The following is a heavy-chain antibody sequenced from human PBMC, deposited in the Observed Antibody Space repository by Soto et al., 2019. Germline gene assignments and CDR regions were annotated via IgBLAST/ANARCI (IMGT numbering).Heavy chain of an antibody. Sequence: LSLTCSVSGAALNSGNYYWSWIRQVPGKGLEWIGHIYVTGAVDYNPSLRDRITISQDTSERQFSLNLRLVTAADTAVYYCARLRIATNNYKWFDPWGKGTLVTVSS. J-gene: IGHJ5*02. D-gene: IGHD2-21*01. V-gene: IGHV4-31*03. CDR2: IYVTGAV. CDR1: GAALNSGNYY. CDR3: ARLRIATNNYKWFDP.